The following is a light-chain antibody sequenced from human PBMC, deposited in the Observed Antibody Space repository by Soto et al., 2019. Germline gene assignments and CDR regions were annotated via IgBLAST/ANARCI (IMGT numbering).Light chain of an antibody. CDR1: SSDVGSYNR. J-gene: IGLJ1*01. V-gene: IGLV2-18*02. CDR3: SSYTSSSNYV. CDR2: EVS. Sequence: QSALTQPPSVSGSPGQSVTISCTGTSSDVGSYNRVSWYQQPPGTAPKLTIYEVSNRPSGVPDRFSGSKSGDTASLTISGLQAEDEADYYCSSYTSSSNYVFGTGTKVTVL.